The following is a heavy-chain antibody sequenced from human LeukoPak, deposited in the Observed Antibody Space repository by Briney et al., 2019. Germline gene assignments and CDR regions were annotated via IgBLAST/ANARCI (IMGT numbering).Heavy chain of an antibody. D-gene: IGHD2-15*01. CDR2: IKQDGSEK. Sequence: GGSLRLSCAASGFTFRTYWMSWVRQAPGKGLEWVAKIKQDGSEKYYVDSVKGRFTISRDNAENSLFLQMNSLRVEDTAVYYCVRTHKIEGCITSGDSSSSMYRHFDLWGRGSLVTVSS. CDR3: VRTHKIEGCITSGDSSSSMYRHFDL. V-gene: IGHV3-7*01. J-gene: IGHJ2*01. CDR1: GFTFRTYW.